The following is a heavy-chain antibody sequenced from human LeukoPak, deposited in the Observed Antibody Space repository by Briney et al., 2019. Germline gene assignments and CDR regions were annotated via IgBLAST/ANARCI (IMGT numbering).Heavy chain of an antibody. CDR1: GYTFTGYY. V-gene: IGHV1-2*02. CDR3: ARVNRGMITFGGVIAPGDAFDI. D-gene: IGHD3-16*02. Sequence: ASVKVSCKASGYTFTGYYMHWVRQAPGQGLEWMGWINPNSGGTNYAQKFQGRVTMTRDTSISTAYMELSRLRSDDTAVCYCARVNRGMITFGGVIAPGDAFDIWGQGTMVTVSS. CDR2: INPNSGGT. J-gene: IGHJ3*02.